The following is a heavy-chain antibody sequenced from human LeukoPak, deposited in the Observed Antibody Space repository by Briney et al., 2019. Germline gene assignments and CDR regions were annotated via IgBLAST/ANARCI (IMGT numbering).Heavy chain of an antibody. CDR3: AREIRQGGASYHDRVSAFDF. Sequence: PGGSLRLSCAASGFTFSSYWMHWVRQAPGKGLEWVSVIFSGSNTYYADSVKDRFTISRDSSKNTLYLQMNSLRAEDTAVYYCAREIRQGGASYHDRVSAFDFWGQGTMVTVSS. D-gene: IGHD3-22*01. CDR1: GFTFSSYW. V-gene: IGHV3-66*01. CDR2: IFSGSNT. J-gene: IGHJ3*01.